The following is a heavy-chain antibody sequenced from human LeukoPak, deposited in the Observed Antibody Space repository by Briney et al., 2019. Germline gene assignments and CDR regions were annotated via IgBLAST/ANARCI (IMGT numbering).Heavy chain of an antibody. D-gene: IGHD1-26*01. V-gene: IGHV3-7*01. Sequence: GGSLRLSCAASGFTFGSSWMTWVRQAPGKGLEWVANIKQDGSEQYYVDSVKGRFTISRDNTKNSLYLQMNSLRAEDTAVYYCARHSGTYFDYWGQGTLVTVSS. CDR2: IKQDGSEQ. CDR1: GFTFGSSW. J-gene: IGHJ4*02. CDR3: ARHSGTYFDY.